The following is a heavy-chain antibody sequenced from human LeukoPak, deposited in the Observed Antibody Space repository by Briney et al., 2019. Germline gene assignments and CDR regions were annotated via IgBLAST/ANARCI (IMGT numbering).Heavy chain of an antibody. CDR3: ARGLWFGDENPPYFDY. V-gene: IGHV4-59*08. CDR1: GASISSSF. CDR2: IYYTGST. D-gene: IGHD3-10*01. J-gene: IGHJ4*02. Sequence: SETLSLTCTVSGASISSSFWTWIRQSPGKGLEWLAYIYYTGSTNLNPSLKSRLTISVDTSKNQFSLKLSSVTAADTAVYYCARGLWFGDENPPYFDYWGQGILVTVSS.